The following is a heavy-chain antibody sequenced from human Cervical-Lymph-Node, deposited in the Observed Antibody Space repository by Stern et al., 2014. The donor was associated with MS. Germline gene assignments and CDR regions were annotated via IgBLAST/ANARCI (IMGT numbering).Heavy chain of an antibody. V-gene: IGHV1-58*02. Sequence: QMQLVQSGPEVKKPGTSVKVSCKASGFTFTSSAMQWVRQARGQRLEWIGWIVVGSGNTNYAQKFQERVTITRDMSTSTAYMELSSLRSEDTAVYYCAADRWYYGSGSPLYYFDYWGQGTLVTVSS. CDR1: GFTFTSSA. CDR3: AADRWYYGSGSPLYYFDY. D-gene: IGHD3-10*01. J-gene: IGHJ4*02. CDR2: IVVGSGNT.